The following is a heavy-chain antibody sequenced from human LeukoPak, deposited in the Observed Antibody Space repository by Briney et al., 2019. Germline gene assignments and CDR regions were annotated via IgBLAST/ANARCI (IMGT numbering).Heavy chain of an antibody. CDR3: ARDSVEMATCWLLDCGTPDY. CDR1: GFTFSSYA. V-gene: IGHV3-30*04. Sequence: PGGSLRLSCSASGFTFSSYAMHWVRQAPGKGVEWVAVISYDGSNKYYADSVKGRFTISRDNSKNTRYLQMNSLRAEDTAVYYCARDSVEMATCWLLDCGTPDYWGQGTLVTVSS. J-gene: IGHJ4*02. D-gene: IGHD5-24*01. CDR2: ISYDGSNK.